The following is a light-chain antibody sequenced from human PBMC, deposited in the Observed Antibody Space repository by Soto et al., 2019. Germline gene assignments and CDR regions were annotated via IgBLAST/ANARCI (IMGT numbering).Light chain of an antibody. V-gene: IGKV1-39*01. Sequence: IHMTQSPSSLSASVGDRVTITGRASQSISSYLNLYQQKPGKAPKLLVYAASSLQSGVPSRFSGCGSGTDFTLTISSLQPEDFATYYCQQSYSTPWTFGQGTKVDIK. J-gene: IGKJ1*01. CDR2: AAS. CDR3: QQSYSTPWT. CDR1: QSISSY.